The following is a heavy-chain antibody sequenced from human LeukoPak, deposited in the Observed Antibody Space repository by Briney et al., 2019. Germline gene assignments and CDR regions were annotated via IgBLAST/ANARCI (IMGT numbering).Heavy chain of an antibody. V-gene: IGHV1-2*02. J-gene: IGHJ3*02. Sequence: ASVKVSCKASGYTFTGYYMHWVRQAPGQGLEWMGWINPNSGGTNYAQKFQGRVTMTRDTSISTAYMELSRLRSDDTAVYYCARVTRAPVPRSVLAFDIWGQGTMVTVSS. CDR1: GYTFTGYY. CDR3: ARVTRAPVPRSVLAFDI. D-gene: IGHD2-2*01. CDR2: INPNSGGT.